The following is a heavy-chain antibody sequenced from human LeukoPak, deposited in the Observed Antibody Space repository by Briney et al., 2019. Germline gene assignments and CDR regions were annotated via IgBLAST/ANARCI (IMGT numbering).Heavy chain of an antibody. CDR3: ATSDTLDSSGSYGGFVY. CDR1: VFTFTSST. V-gene: IGHV3-21*01. CDR2: IFIDSGYT. Sequence: VGSLRLSCAVSVFTFTSSTMNWVRPAPGKGLECVSSIFIDSGYTYYADPLKDRFTISRDNANNTKYLQMNILRAEDTAVYYCATSDTLDSSGSYGGFVYWGQGTLVTVSS. J-gene: IGHJ4*02. D-gene: IGHD3-22*01.